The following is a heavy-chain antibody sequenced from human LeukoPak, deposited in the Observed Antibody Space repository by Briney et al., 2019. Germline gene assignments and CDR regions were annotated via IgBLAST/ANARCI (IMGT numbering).Heavy chain of an antibody. D-gene: IGHD3-16*01. V-gene: IGHV3-30*18. Sequence: GGSLRLSCAASGFTFSIYGMHWVRQAPGKGLEWVAVISYDGSNKYYADSVKGRFTISRDNSKNTLYLQMNSLRAEDTAVYYCAKDPGGYWGQGTLVTVSS. CDR3: AKDPGGY. CDR2: ISYDGSNK. CDR1: GFTFSIYG. J-gene: IGHJ4*02.